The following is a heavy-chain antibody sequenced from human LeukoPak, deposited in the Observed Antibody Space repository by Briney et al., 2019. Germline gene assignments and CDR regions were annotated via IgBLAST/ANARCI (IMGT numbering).Heavy chain of an antibody. CDR2: INQSGST. D-gene: IGHD2-15*01. CDR3: ATGYCSGGSCYWFDP. CDR1: GGSFSGYY. V-gene: IGHV4-34*01. J-gene: IGHJ5*02. Sequence: SETLSLTCAVYGGSFSGYYWSWIRQPPGKGLEWIGEINQSGSTNYNPSLKSRVTISVDTSKNQFSLKLSSVTAADTAVYYCATGYCSGGSCYWFDPWGQGTLVTVSS.